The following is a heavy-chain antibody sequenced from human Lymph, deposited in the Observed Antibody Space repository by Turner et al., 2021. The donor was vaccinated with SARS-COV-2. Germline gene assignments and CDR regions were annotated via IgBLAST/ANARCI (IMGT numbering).Heavy chain of an antibody. J-gene: IGHJ4*02. D-gene: IGHD6-13*01. Sequence: QVQLVGSGGGVVSPARSLRAPCAASVFTFSSYPMHWVRQAPRQGLEWVALIPDDGTNKYYADAVKGRFTITRDNSKNTLYLKMNSLRPEDTAVYYCAGGGYSSFDYWGQGTLVTVSS. V-gene: IGHV3-30-3*01. CDR3: AGGGYSSFDY. CDR2: IPDDGTNK. CDR1: VFTFSSYP.